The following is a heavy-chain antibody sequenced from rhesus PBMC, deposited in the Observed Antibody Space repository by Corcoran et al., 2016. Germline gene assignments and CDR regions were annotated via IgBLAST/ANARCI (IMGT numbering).Heavy chain of an antibody. CDR2: INTGGGST. J-gene: IGHJ5-2*02. CDR3: AKDIGGYSYSLSTFNSLDV. D-gene: IGHD5-12*01. Sequence: EVQLVESGGGLVQPGGSLRLSCTGYGFTFSSYYMYWIRQAPGKGLQWVSAINTGGGSTWYTDSVKGRFTISKENAKNTLYLQMDSLRAEDTAVYYCAKDIGGYSYSLSTFNSLDVWGRGVLVTVSS. V-gene: IGHV3-22*01. CDR1: GFTFSSYY.